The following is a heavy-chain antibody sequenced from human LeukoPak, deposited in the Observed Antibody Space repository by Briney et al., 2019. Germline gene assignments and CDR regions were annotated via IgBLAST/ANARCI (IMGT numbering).Heavy chain of an antibody. V-gene: IGHV3-7*03. CDR2: INRDGSES. CDR3: ARDGQSVYYMDV. CDR1: GFNFSAYW. Sequence: PGGSLRLSCAASGFNFSAYWMTWVRQAPGKGLEWVANINRDGSESNYVDSVKGRFTISRDNAKNSLYLQMNSLRAEDTAVYYCARDGQSVYYMDVWGKGTTVTVSS. J-gene: IGHJ6*03.